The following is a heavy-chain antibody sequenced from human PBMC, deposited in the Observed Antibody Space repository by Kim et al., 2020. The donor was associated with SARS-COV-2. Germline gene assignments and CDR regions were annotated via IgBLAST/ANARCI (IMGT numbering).Heavy chain of an antibody. Sequence: GGSLRLSCAASGFTFSSYGMHWVRQAPGKGLEWVAVISYDGSNTYYTDSVKGRFTISRDNSKNTVFLQMNSLRPDDTGTYYCARDVLDRRYYYSNMNVWGQGTTVIVS. V-gene: IGHV3-30*03. J-gene: IGHJ6*01. CDR2: ISYDGSNT. CDR1: GFTFSSYG. D-gene: IGHD1-1*01. CDR3: ARDVLDRRYYYSNMNV.